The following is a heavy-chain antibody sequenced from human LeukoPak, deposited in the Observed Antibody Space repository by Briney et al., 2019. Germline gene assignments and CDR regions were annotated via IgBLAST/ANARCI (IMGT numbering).Heavy chain of an antibody. CDR2: IKSDGSST. J-gene: IGHJ4*01. D-gene: IGHD3-16*01. V-gene: IGHV3-74*01. CDR1: GFTFSTYW. CDR3: ARQGDDY. Sequence: GGSLRLSCAASGFTFSTYWMHWVRQAPETGLVWVSRIKSDGSSTTYADSVKGRFTISRDNAKNSLYLQMNSLRAEDTAVYYCARQGDDYWGHGTLVTVSS.